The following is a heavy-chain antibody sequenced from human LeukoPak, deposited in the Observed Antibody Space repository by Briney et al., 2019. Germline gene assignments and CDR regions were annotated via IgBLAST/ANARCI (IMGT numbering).Heavy chain of an antibody. CDR1: GFTFSNYG. CDR2: ISYDGGNK. Sequence: GGSLRLSCAASGFTFSNYGMHWVRQTPGKGPDWVTVISYDGGNKYYADSVKGRFTISRGNSKNTLYLQMNSLRVEDTAVYYCVRGSGSFYSFALDIWGQGTMVTVSS. J-gene: IGHJ3*02. CDR3: VRGSGSFYSFALDI. V-gene: IGHV3-30*03. D-gene: IGHD1-26*01.